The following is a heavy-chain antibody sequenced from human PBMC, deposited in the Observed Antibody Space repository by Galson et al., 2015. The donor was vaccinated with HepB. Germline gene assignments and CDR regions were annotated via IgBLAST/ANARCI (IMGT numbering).Heavy chain of an antibody. Sequence: SLRLSCAASGFTFDDYAMHWVRQAPGRGREWVSGISWHSGNIAYADSVKGRFTISRDNAKRSLYLQMNSLRTEDTALYYCAKARGSSSGRGIDFWGQGTLVTVSS. CDR1: GFTFDDYA. V-gene: IGHV3-9*01. CDR2: ISWHSGNI. J-gene: IGHJ4*02. CDR3: AKARGSSSGRGIDF. D-gene: IGHD3-16*01.